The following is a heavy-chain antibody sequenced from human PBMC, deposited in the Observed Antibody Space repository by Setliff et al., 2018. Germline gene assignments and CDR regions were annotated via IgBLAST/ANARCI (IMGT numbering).Heavy chain of an antibody. CDR3: SRDLQGSGDYVVDY. CDR2: IKKDGSIK. CDR1: GFTFRSYW. J-gene: IGHJ4*02. D-gene: IGHD4-17*01. V-gene: IGHV3-7*01. Sequence: PGGSLRLSCAASGFTFRSYWMSWVRQAPGKGLEWVANIKKDGSIKYYLDSVRGRFTISRDNAENSLTLQMNSLRVEDTAVYYCSRDLQGSGDYVVDYWGQGTRVTVS.